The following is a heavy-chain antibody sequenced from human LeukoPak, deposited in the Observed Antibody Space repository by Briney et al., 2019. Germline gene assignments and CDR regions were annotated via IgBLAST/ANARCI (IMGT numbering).Heavy chain of an antibody. CDR2: SSPGTDT. CDR1: GFTFSSHF. V-gene: IGHV3-21*01. D-gene: IGHD6-6*01. J-gene: IGHJ3*01. Sequence: GGSLRLPCAASGFTFSSHFMNWVRQAPGKGLEWVSLSSPGTDTYYADSVKGRFTISRDNARNSLYLQMNSLSAEDTAVYYCARERYSRSSHDALDLWGQGTMVTVSS. CDR3: ARERYSRSSHDALDL.